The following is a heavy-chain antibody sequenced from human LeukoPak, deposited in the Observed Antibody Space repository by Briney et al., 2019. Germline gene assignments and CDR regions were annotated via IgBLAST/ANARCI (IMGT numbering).Heavy chain of an antibody. J-gene: IGHJ6*03. CDR2: INPSGGST. CDR1: GYTFTSYY. Sequence: GASVKVSCKASGYTFTSYYMHWVRQAPGQGLEWMGIINPSGGSTSYAQKFQGRVTMTRDMSTSTVYMELSSLRSEDTAVYYCARDHDFWSGYYRAYYYYYMDVWGKGTTVTISS. D-gene: IGHD3-3*01. V-gene: IGHV1-46*01. CDR3: ARDHDFWSGYYRAYYYYYMDV.